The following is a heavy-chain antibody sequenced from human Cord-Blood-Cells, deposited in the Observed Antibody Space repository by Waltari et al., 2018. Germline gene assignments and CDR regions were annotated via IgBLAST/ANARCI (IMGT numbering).Heavy chain of an antibody. J-gene: IGHJ6*02. CDR3: ARGGIVVVPAAAHYYYGMDV. CDR2: IYYSGST. Sequence: QVQLQESGPGLVKPSETLSLTCTVSGGSISSHYWSWIRQPPGKGLEWIGYIYYSGSTNHNPSLKSRVTISVDTSKNQFSLKLSSVTAADTAVYYCARGGIVVVPAAAHYYYGMDVWGQGTTVTVSS. CDR1: GGSISSHY. D-gene: IGHD2-2*01. V-gene: IGHV4-59*11.